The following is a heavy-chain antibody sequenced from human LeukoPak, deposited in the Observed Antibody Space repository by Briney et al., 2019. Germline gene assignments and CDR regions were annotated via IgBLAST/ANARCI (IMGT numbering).Heavy chain of an antibody. V-gene: IGHV3-30*02. J-gene: IGHJ4*02. D-gene: IGHD6-13*01. CDR3: AKVRGSSSWGLFDY. CDR1: GFTFSSYG. CDR2: IRYDGSNK. Sequence: PRGSLRLSCAASGFTFSSYGMHWVRQAPGKGLEWVAFIRYDGSNKYYADSVKGRFTISRDNSKNTLYLQMNSLRAEDTAVYYCAKVRGSSSWGLFDYWGQGTLVTVSS.